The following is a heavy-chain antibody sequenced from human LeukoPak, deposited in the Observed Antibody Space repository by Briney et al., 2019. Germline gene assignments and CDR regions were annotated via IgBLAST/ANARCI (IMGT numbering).Heavy chain of an antibody. D-gene: IGHD2-2*01. Sequence: SETLSLTCAVYGGSFSGYYWSWIRQPPGKGLECIGEINHSGSTNYNPSLKSRVTISVDTSKNQFSLKLSSVTAADTAVYYCARAFDGAIVVVPAAPNWFDPWGQGTLVTVSS. CDR2: INHSGST. CDR1: GGSFSGYY. CDR3: ARAFDGAIVVVPAAPNWFDP. J-gene: IGHJ5*02. V-gene: IGHV4-34*01.